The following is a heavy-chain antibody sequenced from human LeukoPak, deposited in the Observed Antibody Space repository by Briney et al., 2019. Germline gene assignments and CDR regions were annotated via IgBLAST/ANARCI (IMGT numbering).Heavy chain of an antibody. V-gene: IGHV1-69*13. J-gene: IGHJ4*02. CDR2: IIPIFGTA. Sequence: GASVKVSCKASGYTFTSYYMHWVRQAPGQGLEWMGGIIPIFGTANYAQKFQGRVTITADESTSTAYMELSSLRSEDTAVYYCARGMADYSRPFDYWGQGTLVTVSS. D-gene: IGHD4-11*01. CDR3: ARGMADYSRPFDY. CDR1: GYTFTSYY.